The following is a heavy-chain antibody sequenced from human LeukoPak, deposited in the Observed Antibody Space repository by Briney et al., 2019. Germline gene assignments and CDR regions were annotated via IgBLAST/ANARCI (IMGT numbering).Heavy chain of an antibody. CDR1: GGTFSSYA. J-gene: IGHJ4*02. Sequence: ASVKVSCKASGGTFSSYAISWVRQAPGQGLGWMGGIIPIFGTANYAQKFQGRVTITTDESTSTAYMELSSLRSEDTAVYYCARDGYDTIFGVVMPFDYWGQGTLVTVSS. CDR2: IIPIFGTA. V-gene: IGHV1-69*05. D-gene: IGHD3-3*01. CDR3: ARDGYDTIFGVVMPFDY.